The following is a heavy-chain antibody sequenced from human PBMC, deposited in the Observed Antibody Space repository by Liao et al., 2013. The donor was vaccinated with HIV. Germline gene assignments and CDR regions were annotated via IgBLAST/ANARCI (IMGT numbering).Heavy chain of an antibody. CDR2: IYTSGNT. CDR1: GGSISSYY. CDR3: ARAGYEGPIGYYYYYMDV. D-gene: IGHD2-15*01. J-gene: IGHJ6*03. V-gene: IGHV4-4*07. Sequence: QESGPGLVKPSETLSLTCTVSGGSISSYYWSWIRQPAGKGLEWIGRIYTSGNTNYNPSLKSRVTMSVDTSKNQFSLKLSSVTAADTAVYYCARAGYEGPIGYYYYYMDVWGKGTTVTVSS.